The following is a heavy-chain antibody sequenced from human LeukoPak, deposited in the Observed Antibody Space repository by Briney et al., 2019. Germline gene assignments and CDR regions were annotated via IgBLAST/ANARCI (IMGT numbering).Heavy chain of an antibody. Sequence: GASVKVSCKASGYTFTSYDINWVRQAPGQGLEWMGWMNPNSGNTVYAQKFQGRVTMTRNTSISTAYMELSSLRSEDTAVYYCARFRGNIAAAGDYWGQGTLVTVSS. CDR1: GYTFTSYD. CDR2: MNPNSGNT. D-gene: IGHD6-13*01. CDR3: ARFRGNIAAAGDY. V-gene: IGHV1-8*01. J-gene: IGHJ4*02.